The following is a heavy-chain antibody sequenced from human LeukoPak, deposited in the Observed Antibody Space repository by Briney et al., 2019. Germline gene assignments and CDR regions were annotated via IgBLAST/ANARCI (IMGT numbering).Heavy chain of an antibody. D-gene: IGHD1-26*01. CDR2: IKSKTDGGTT. Sequence: GGSLRLSCAASGFTFSNAWMSWVRQAPGKGLEWVGRIKSKTDGGTTDYAAPVKGGFTISRDDSKNTLYLQMNSLKTEDTAVYYCTTRVGGSHFDYWGQGTLVTVSS. J-gene: IGHJ4*02. CDR1: GFTFSNAW. V-gene: IGHV3-15*01. CDR3: TTRVGGSHFDY.